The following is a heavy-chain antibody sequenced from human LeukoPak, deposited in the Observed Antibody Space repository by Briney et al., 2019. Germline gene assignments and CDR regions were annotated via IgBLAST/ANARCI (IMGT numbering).Heavy chain of an antibody. J-gene: IGHJ6*02. CDR2: TYYRSKWYN. CDR1: GDSVSSNSAA. Sequence: SQTLSLTCAISGDSVSSNSAAWNWIRQSPSRGLEWLGRTYYRSKWYNDYAVSVKSRITINPDTSKNQFSLQLNSVTPEDTAVYYCARVKGGYSSSWSYYYGMDVWGQGTTVTVSS. D-gene: IGHD6-13*01. V-gene: IGHV6-1*01. CDR3: ARVKGGYSSSWSYYYGMDV.